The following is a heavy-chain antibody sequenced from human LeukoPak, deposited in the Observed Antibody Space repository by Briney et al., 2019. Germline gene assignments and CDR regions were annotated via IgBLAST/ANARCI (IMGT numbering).Heavy chain of an antibody. Sequence: GGCLRLSCAASGFTFADYSTQSVRQAPGKGLEWVPGISWNSGSIGYAHCVKGRSTISRDNAKHSLYLQMNSLRAQDTDLYYCAKDGSVRSSGYYLITPRGLDYWGQGTLVTVSS. CDR3: AKDGSVRSSGYYLITPRGLDY. J-gene: IGHJ4*02. CDR1: GFTFADYS. V-gene: IGHV3-9*01. CDR2: ISWNSGSI. D-gene: IGHD3-22*01.